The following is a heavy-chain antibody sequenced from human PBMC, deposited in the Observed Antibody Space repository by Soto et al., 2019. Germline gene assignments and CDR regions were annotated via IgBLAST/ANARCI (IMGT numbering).Heavy chain of an antibody. D-gene: IGHD2-21*01. V-gene: IGHV3-7*01. J-gene: IGHJ4*02. CDR3: ARDGYFLPVNQMSYFFAF. CDR1: GFSFSGYW. Sequence: GGSLRLSCAASGFSFSGYWMSWVRQAPGKGLEWVANIKQDGSEEYYVDSVKGRFTISRDNAKNSLYRKRTSRSAEARVVFYGARDGYFLPVNQMSYFFAFGGKESGATASS. CDR2: IKQDGSEE.